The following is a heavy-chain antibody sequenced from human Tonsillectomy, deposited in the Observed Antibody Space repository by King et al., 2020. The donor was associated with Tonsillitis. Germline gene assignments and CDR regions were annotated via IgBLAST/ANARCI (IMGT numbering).Heavy chain of an antibody. Sequence: VQLVESGGGLVQPGGSLRLSCAASGFTFSSYSMKWVRQAPGKGLEWVSYISSSSSTIYYADSVKGRFTISRDNAKNSLFLQMNSLRDEDTAVYYCARMSGYSFRYARDSWGQGTLVTVSS. V-gene: IGHV3-48*02. J-gene: IGHJ4*02. CDR1: GFTFSSYS. CDR3: ARMSGYSFRYARDS. CDR2: ISSSSSTI. D-gene: IGHD5-18*01.